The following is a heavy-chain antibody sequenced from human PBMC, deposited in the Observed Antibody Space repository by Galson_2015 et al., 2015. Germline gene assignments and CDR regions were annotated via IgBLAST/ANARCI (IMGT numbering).Heavy chain of an antibody. Sequence: QSGAEVKKPGESLKISCKGSGYSFPSYWIGWVRQMPGKGLEWMGIIYPGDSDTRYSPSFQGQVTISADKSISTAYLQWSSLKASDTAMYYCARRPSSHHHNRGGAFDIWGQGTMVTVSS. D-gene: IGHD6-19*01. CDR1: GYSFPSYW. J-gene: IGHJ3*02. CDR3: ARRPSSHHHNRGGAFDI. V-gene: IGHV5-51*01. CDR2: IYPGDSDT.